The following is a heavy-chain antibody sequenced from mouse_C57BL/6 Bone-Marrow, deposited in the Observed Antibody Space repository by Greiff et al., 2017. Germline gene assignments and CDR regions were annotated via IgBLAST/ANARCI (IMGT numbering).Heavy chain of an antibody. D-gene: IGHD2-4*01. CDR2: ISDGGSYT. V-gene: IGHV5-4*01. CDR1: GFTFSSYA. CDR3: ARDPFYDYDGAY. J-gene: IGHJ3*01. Sequence: EVQVVESGGGLVKPGGSLKLSCAASGFTFSSYAMSWVRQTPEKRLEWVATISDGGSYTYYPDNVKGRFTISRDTAKNNLYLQMSHLKSEDTAMYYCARDPFYDYDGAYWGQGTLVTVSA.